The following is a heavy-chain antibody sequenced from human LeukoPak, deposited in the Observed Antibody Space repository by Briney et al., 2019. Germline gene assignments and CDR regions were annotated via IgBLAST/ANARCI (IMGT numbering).Heavy chain of an antibody. CDR2: IIPLFGIA. CDR1: EGTFSSSA. J-gene: IGHJ4*02. D-gene: IGHD1-26*01. V-gene: IGHV1-69*04. Sequence: SVKVSCKASEGTFSSSAISWVRQAPGQGLEWMGRIIPLFGIANYAQKFRGRVTITADKSTSTAYMELSSLRSEDTAVYYCARVEGLGVTTVGFDYWGQGTLVTVSS. CDR3: ARVEGLGVTTVGFDY.